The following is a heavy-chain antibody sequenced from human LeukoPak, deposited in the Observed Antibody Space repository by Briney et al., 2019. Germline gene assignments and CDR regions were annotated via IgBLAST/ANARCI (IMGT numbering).Heavy chain of an antibody. D-gene: IGHD6-6*01. J-gene: IGHJ4*02. Sequence: GGSLRLSCAASGFTFSSYEMNWVRQAPGKGLEWVSYISSSGSTIYYADSVKGRFTISRDNAKNSLYLQMNSLRAEDTAVYYCARESFAARWDWGQGTLVTVSS. V-gene: IGHV3-48*03. CDR1: GFTFSSYE. CDR3: ARESFAARWD. CDR2: ISSSGSTI.